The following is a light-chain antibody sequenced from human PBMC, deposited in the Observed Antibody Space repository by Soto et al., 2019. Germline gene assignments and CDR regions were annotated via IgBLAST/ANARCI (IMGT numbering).Light chain of an antibody. J-gene: IGLJ1*01. CDR1: SSNIGAGYE. CDR2: ENN. CDR3: QSYDSSLSGYV. V-gene: IGLV1-40*01. Sequence: QSVLTQPPSVSEAPEQRVTISCTGSSSNIGAGYEAHWYQQVPGTAPKLLIYENNNRPSGVPDRFSGSKSGTSASLAITGLQAEDEAEYYCQSYDSSLSGYVFGTGTKLTFL.